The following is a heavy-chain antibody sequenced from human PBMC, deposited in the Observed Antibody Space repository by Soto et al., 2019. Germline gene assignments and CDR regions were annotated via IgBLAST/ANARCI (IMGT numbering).Heavy chain of an antibody. D-gene: IGHD3-22*01. V-gene: IGHV3-33*01. J-gene: IGHJ6*02. Sequence: PGGSLRLSCAASGFTFSSYGMHWVRQAPGKGLEWVAVIWYDGSNKYYADSVKGRFTISRDNSKNTLYLQMNSLRAEDTAVYYCTRETYFYISGYYWTRYYYYGMDVWRQGTTVTVSS. CDR1: GFTFSSYG. CDR3: TRETYFYISGYYWTRYYYYGMDV. CDR2: IWYDGSNK.